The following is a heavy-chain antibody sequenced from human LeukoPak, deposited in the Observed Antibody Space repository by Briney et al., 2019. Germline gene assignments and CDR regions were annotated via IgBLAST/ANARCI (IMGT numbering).Heavy chain of an antibody. Sequence: ASVKVSCKASGYTFTGYYMHWVRQAPGQGLEWMGWINPNSGGTNYAQKFQGRVTVTRDTSISTAYMELSRLRSDDTAVYYCARVGIGYSSGPTDYWGQGTLVTVSS. CDR3: ARVGIGYSSGPTDY. CDR2: INPNSGGT. J-gene: IGHJ4*02. D-gene: IGHD6-19*01. CDR1: GYTFTGYY. V-gene: IGHV1-2*02.